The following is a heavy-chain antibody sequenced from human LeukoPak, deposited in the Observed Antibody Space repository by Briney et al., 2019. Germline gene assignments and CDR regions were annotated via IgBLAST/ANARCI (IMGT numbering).Heavy chain of an antibody. V-gene: IGHV3-21*01. CDR1: GFTFSSYS. CDR3: AREIGGWEDIVVVPENGPENWFDP. CDR2: ISSSSSYI. Sequence: PGGSLRLSCAASGFTFSSYSMNWVRQAPGKGLEWVSSISSSSSYIYYADSVKGRFTISRDNAKNSLYLQMNSLRAEDTAVYYCAREIGGWEDIVVVPENGPENWFDPWGQGTLVTVSS. J-gene: IGHJ5*02. D-gene: IGHD2-2*01.